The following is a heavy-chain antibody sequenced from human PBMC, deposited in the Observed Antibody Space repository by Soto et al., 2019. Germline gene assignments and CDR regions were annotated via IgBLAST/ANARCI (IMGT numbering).Heavy chain of an antibody. D-gene: IGHD3-9*01. CDR2: ISGSSIYL. CDR3: ARWGDATGYYLEY. J-gene: IGHJ4*02. V-gene: IGHV3-21*06. CDR1: GFIFRTYG. Sequence: PGGSLRLSCAASGFIFRTYGMNWVRQAPGKGLEWISSISGSSIYLYYADSVKGRVTISRDNAKNSLHLQMDSMRPEDTAVYYGARWGDATGYYLEYWGQGTLVTVSS.